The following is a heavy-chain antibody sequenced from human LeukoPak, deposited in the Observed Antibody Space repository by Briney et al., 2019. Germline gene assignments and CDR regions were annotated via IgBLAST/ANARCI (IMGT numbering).Heavy chain of an antibody. V-gene: IGHV3-53*01. CDR2: IYSGGTS. CDR3: ARGMWGGRFEY. CDR1: GFTVSSNY. Sequence: GGSLRLSCAASGFTVSSNYMSWVRQAPGKGLQWVSVIYSGGTSYSADSVRGRFIISRDNSKNTLYLQMNSLRADDTAVYYCARGMWGGRFEYWGQGTLVTVSS. J-gene: IGHJ4*02. D-gene: IGHD3-16*01.